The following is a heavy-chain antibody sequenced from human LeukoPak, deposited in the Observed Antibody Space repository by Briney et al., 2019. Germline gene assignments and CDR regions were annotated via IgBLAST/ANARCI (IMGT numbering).Heavy chain of an antibody. V-gene: IGHV3-23*01. CDR1: GFTFTSYA. D-gene: IGHD3-10*01. CDR3: AKFRYYGSGGWNYYYYGRDV. CDR2: ISGSGGST. J-gene: IGHJ6*04. Sequence: GGSLRLSCAASGFTFTSYAMSWVRQAPGKGLEWVSAISGSGGSTYYADSVKGRFTISRDNSKNTLHLQMNSLRAEDTAVYYCAKFRYYGSGGWNYYYYGRDVWGKGTAVTVFS.